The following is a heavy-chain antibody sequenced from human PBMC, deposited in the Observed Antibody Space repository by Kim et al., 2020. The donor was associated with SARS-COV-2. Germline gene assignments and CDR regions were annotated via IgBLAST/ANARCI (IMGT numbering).Heavy chain of an antibody. CDR1: GFTFSSYG. CDR2: IWYDGSNK. V-gene: IGHV3-33*01. Sequence: GGSLRLSCAASGFTFSSYGMHWVRQAPGKGLEWVAVIWYDGSNKYYADSVKGRFTISRDNSKNTLYLQMNSLRAEDTAVYYCARDQQQDIVVVPAAMVDYWGQGTLVTVSS. CDR3: ARDQQQDIVVVPAAMVDY. D-gene: IGHD2-2*01. J-gene: IGHJ4*02.